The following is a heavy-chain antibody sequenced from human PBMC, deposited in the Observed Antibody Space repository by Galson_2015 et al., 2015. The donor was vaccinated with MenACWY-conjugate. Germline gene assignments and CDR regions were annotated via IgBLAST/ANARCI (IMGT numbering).Heavy chain of an antibody. D-gene: IGHD3-16*01. Sequence: SGGSITSRTYYWGWIRQPPGKGLEWLGHIYYSGTTYYNPSLRSRLSISLDTSKNQFSLKLTSVTAADTAMYYCVAYSASFGWFDPWGQGTLVTVSS. CDR3: VAYSASFGWFDP. J-gene: IGHJ5*02. V-gene: IGHV4-39*07. CDR1: GGSITSRTYY. CDR2: IYYSGTT.